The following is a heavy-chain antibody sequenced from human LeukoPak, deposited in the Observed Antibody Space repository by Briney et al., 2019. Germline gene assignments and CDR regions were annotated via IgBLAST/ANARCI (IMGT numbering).Heavy chain of an antibody. Sequence: PGGSLRLSCAASGFTFSSYSMNWVRQAPGKGLEWVSSSSSSSSYIHYADSVKGRFTISRDNAKNSLYLQMNSLRAEDTAVYYCARVWPSYQLLPDYWGQGTLVTVSS. CDR1: GFTFSSYS. J-gene: IGHJ4*02. D-gene: IGHD2-2*01. CDR3: ARVWPSYQLLPDY. V-gene: IGHV3-21*01. CDR2: SSSSSSYI.